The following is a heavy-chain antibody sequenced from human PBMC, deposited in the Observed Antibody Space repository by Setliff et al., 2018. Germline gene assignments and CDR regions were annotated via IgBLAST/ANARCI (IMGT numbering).Heavy chain of an antibody. Sequence: SVKVSCKASGDPFNAYGVSWVRQAPGQGLEWMGAIIPVLGMTDYDQKFQGRLTITADQSTTAVYMELSSLRFDDTALYYCARGPSPTVTPSRLIYFSHMDVWGTGTTVTVSS. D-gene: IGHD4-17*01. CDR2: IIPVLGMT. CDR1: GDPFNAYG. V-gene: IGHV1-69*10. J-gene: IGHJ6*03. CDR3: ARGPSPTVTPSRLIYFSHMDV.